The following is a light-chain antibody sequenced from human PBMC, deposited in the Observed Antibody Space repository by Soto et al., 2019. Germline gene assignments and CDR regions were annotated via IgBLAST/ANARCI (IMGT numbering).Light chain of an antibody. J-gene: IGKJ4*01. CDR2: AAS. CDR1: QSVSSNY. Sequence: EIVLTQSPGTLSLSPGERATLSCRASQSVSSNYLAWYQQKPGQAPRLLIYAASNRATGIPVRFSGSGSGTDFTLTISRLEPEDFAVYYCQQYGTSPPRVTFGGGTKVEIK. CDR3: QQYGTSPPRVT. V-gene: IGKV3-20*01.